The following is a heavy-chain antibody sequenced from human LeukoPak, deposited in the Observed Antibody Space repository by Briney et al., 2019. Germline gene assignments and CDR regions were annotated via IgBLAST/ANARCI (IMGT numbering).Heavy chain of an antibody. J-gene: IGHJ4*02. V-gene: IGHV3-7*01. Sequence: PGGSLRLSCAASGFIFSGYWMNWVRQAPGEGLEWVANIKQDGSEQHNVDSVRGRFTISRDNAKNSLYLQMNSLRVEDTAVYYCARDGFVGAADYWGQGTLVTVSS. D-gene: IGHD6-13*01. CDR1: GFIFSGYW. CDR2: IKQDGSEQ. CDR3: ARDGFVGAADY.